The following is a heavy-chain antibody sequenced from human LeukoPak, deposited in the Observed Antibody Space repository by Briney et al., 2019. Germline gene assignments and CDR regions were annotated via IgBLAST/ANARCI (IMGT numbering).Heavy chain of an antibody. D-gene: IGHD3-10*01. J-gene: IGHJ2*01. Sequence: SETLSLTCAVYGGSFSGYYWSWIRQPPGKGLEWIGEINHGGSTNYNPSLKSRVTISVDTSKNQFSLKLSSVTAADTAVYYCAKDSYGSGSYYNGWHFDLWGRGTLVTVSS. CDR1: GGSFSGYY. CDR2: INHGGST. CDR3: AKDSYGSGSYYNGWHFDL. V-gene: IGHV4-34*01.